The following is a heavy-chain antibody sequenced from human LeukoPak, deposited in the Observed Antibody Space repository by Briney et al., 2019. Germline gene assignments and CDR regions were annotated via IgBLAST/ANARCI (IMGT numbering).Heavy chain of an antibody. CDR1: GFTFSIYA. CDR3: VRGYSFGPYGMDV. V-gene: IGHV3-64D*09. Sequence: PGRSLRLSCAASGFTFSIYAMHWVRQAPGKGLEYVSAISDSGGRTYYEDSVKGRFTISRDNSKNTLYLQMSSLRAEDTAVYFCVRGYSFGPYGMDVWGQGTTVTVSS. CDR2: ISDSGGRT. D-gene: IGHD2-15*01. J-gene: IGHJ6*02.